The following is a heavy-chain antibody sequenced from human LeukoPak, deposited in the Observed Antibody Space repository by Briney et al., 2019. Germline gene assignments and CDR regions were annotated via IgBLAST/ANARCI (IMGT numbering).Heavy chain of an antibody. V-gene: IGHV3-23*01. CDR3: AKAPTDSCAGVRCYSFDS. CDR2: ITTRITST. J-gene: IGHJ4*02. CDR1: GFTFSNYA. Sequence: GGSLRLSCAASGFTFSNYAMTWVRRTPGKGLEWVSSITTRITSTYYADSVKGRFTISRDNSQDTLDLQMNSLRAEDTAIYYCAKAPTDSCAGVRCYSFDSWGQGILVTVSS. D-gene: IGHD2-15*01.